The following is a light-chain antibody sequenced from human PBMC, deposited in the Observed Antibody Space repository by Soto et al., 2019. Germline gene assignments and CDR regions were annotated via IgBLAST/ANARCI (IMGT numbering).Light chain of an antibody. CDR1: QDISSY. CDR2: ATA. CDR3: LQDYNYPWT. Sequence: DIQLTQSPSFLSAFVGDSVTITCRASQDISSYVAWYQQQPEKAPKLPIYATARLQSGVPSRFSGSGSGTEFTLTISGLQPEDFATYYCLQDYNYPWTFGQGTKVDIK. J-gene: IGKJ1*01. V-gene: IGKV1-9*01.